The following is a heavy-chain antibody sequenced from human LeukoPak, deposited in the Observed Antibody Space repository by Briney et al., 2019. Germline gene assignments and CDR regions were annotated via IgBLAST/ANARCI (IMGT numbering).Heavy chain of an antibody. Sequence: PGGSLRLSCAASGFTFSSYGMHWVRQAPGKGLEWVAFIRYDGSNKYYADSVKGRFTISRDNSKNTLYLQMNSLRAEDTAVYYCAKDADLSSSWYFPYYYYYMDVWGKGTTVTVSS. V-gene: IGHV3-30*02. J-gene: IGHJ6*03. CDR2: IRYDGSNK. CDR1: GFTFSSYG. D-gene: IGHD6-13*01. CDR3: AKDADLSSSWYFPYYYYYMDV.